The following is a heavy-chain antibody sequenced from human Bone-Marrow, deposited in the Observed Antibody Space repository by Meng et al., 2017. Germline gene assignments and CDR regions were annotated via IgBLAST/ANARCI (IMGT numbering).Heavy chain of an antibody. CDR2: INHSGST. CDR3: ARNHYYDSSGGITDAFDI. Sequence: GSLRLSCAVYGGSFSGYYWSWIRQPPGKGLEWIGEINHSGSTNYNPSLKSRVTISVDTSKNQFSLKLSSVTAADTAVYYGARNHYYDSSGGITDAFDIWGQGTMVTVSS. CDR1: GGSFSGYY. V-gene: IGHV4-34*01. J-gene: IGHJ3*02. D-gene: IGHD3-22*01.